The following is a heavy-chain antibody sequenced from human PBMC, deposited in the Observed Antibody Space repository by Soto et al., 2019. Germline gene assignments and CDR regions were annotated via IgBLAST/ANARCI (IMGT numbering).Heavy chain of an antibody. D-gene: IGHD6-13*01. J-gene: IGHJ5*02. CDR2: ISGSGGGT. V-gene: IGHV3-23*01. CDR3: AKERYSSSGNWFDP. CDR1: GFTFSSYA. Sequence: EVQLLESGGGLVQPGGSLRLSCAASGFTFSSYAMSWVRQAPGKGLEWVSAISGSGGGTYYADSVKGRFTLARDDSMNTRYLQMNILRAEDTAVYYCAKERYSSSGNWFDPWGQGTLVTVSS.